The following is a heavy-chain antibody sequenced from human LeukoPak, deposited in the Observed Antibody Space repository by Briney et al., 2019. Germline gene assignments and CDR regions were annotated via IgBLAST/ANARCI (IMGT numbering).Heavy chain of an antibody. CDR2: FRAYNGNT. CDR1: GYTFTNYG. V-gene: IGHV1-18*03. D-gene: IGHD6-13*01. Sequence: ASRNVSCKASGYTFTNYGISWVRQAPGQWLEWMGWFRAYNGNTNDAQKFKGRVTMTTDAPTSTAYMEPRSLRSDGVAVYYCARGRYSSSCPDFWGRGTLVTVSS. J-gene: IGHJ4*02. CDR3: ARGRYSSSCPDF.